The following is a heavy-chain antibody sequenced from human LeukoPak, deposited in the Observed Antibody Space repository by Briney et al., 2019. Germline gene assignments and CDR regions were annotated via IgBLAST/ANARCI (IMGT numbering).Heavy chain of an antibody. CDR3: ARGALRGSPDY. V-gene: IGHV1-18*04. D-gene: IGHD1-26*01. CDR1: GYTFTGYY. CDR2: ISAYNGNT. Sequence: ASVKVSCKASGYTFTGYYMHWVRQAPGQGLEWMGYISAYNGNTNYAQKLQGRVTMTTDKSTSTAYMELRSLRSDDTAVYYCARGALRGSPDYWGQGTLVTVSS. J-gene: IGHJ4*02.